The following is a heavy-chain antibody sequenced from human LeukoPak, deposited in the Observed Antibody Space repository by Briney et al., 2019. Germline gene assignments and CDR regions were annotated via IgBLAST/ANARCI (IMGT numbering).Heavy chain of an antibody. J-gene: IGHJ5*02. CDR1: GFTVSSNY. Sequence: GGSLRLSCAASGFTVSSNYISWVRQAPGKGLEWVSVIYSGGSTYYADSVKGRFTISRHNSKNTLYLQMNSLRAEDTAVYYCARTGYSYGYGDNWFDPWGQGTLVTVSS. V-gene: IGHV3-53*04. CDR2: IYSGGST. D-gene: IGHD5-18*01. CDR3: ARTGYSYGYGDNWFDP.